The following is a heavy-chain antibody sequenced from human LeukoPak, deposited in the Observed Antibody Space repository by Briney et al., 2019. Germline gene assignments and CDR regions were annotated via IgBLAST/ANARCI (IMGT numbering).Heavy chain of an antibody. V-gene: IGHV3-53*01. D-gene: IGHD3-9*01. CDR2: IYAGSSTT. CDR3: ARDLAQRSYYDILTGYYPPDY. Sequence: PGGSLRLSCAASGFIVSTNYMTWVRQAPGKGLEWVSVIYAGSSTTYYADSVKGRFTISRDNSKNTLYLQMNSLRAEDTAVYYCARDLAQRSYYDILTGYYPPDYWGQGTLVTVSS. J-gene: IGHJ4*02. CDR1: GFIVSTNY.